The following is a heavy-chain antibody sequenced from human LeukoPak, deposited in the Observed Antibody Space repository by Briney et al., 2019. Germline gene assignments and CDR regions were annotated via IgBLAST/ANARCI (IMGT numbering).Heavy chain of an antibody. J-gene: IGHJ4*02. CDR2: IYPGDSDT. D-gene: IGHD2-2*01. CDR3: ARLGCSSTSCYGPDY. V-gene: IGHV5-51*01. CDR1: GYSFTSYW. Sequence: GASLQISCKGSGYSFTSYWIGWVRQMPGKGLEWMGIIYPGDSDTRYSPSFQGQVTISADKSISTAYLQWSSLKASDTAMYYCARLGCSSTSCYGPDYWGQGTLVTVSS.